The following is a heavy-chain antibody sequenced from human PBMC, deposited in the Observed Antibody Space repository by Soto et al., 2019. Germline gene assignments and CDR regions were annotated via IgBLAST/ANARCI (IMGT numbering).Heavy chain of an antibody. V-gene: IGHV3-9*01. CDR3: AKVPLPNFDWLQDAFDI. D-gene: IGHD3-9*01. J-gene: IGHJ3*02. CDR2: ISWNSGSI. Sequence: EVQLVESGGGLVQPGRSLRLSCAASGFTFDDYAMHWVRQAPGKGLEWVSGISWNSGSIGYADSVKGRFTISRDNAKNSLYLQMNSLRAEDTALYYCAKVPLPNFDWLQDAFDIWGQGTMVTVSS. CDR1: GFTFDDYA.